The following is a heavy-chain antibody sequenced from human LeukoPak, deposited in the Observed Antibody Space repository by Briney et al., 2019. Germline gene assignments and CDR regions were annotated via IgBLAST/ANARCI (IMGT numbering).Heavy chain of an antibody. CDR3: ARGSKLVGATDY. Sequence: SETLSLTCTVSGGSISSYYWSWIRQPPGKGLEWIGYIYYSGSTYYNPSLKSRVTISVDTSKNQFSLKLSSVTAADTAVYYCARGSKLVGATDYWGQGTLVTVSS. D-gene: IGHD1-26*01. CDR1: GGSISSYY. V-gene: IGHV4-59*01. J-gene: IGHJ4*02. CDR2: IYYSGST.